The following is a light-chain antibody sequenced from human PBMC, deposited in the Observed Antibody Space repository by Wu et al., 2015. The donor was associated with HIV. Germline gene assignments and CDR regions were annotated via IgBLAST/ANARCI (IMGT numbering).Light chain of an antibody. CDR3: QQYYSYPH. CDR2: GAS. V-gene: IGKV3-15*01. CDR1: QSISSN. Sequence: EIVVTQSPATLSLSPGERATLSCRASQSISSNLAWYQQKPGQAPRLLIYGASTRATGVPARFSGSGSGTEFTLTISSLQSEDFAVYYCQQYYSYPHFGPGTKVDS. J-gene: IGKJ3*01.